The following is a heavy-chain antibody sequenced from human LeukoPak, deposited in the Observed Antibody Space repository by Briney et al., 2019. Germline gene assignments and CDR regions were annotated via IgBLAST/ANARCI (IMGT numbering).Heavy chain of an antibody. Sequence: SVKLSCKASGGTFSSYAISWVRQAPGQGLEWMGGIIPIFGTANCAQKFQGRVTITTDESTSTAYMELSSLRSEDTAVYYCARDSSGWYYFDYRGQGTLVTVSS. CDR3: ARDSSGWYYFDY. CDR1: GGTFSSYA. J-gene: IGHJ4*02. V-gene: IGHV1-69*05. CDR2: IIPIFGTA. D-gene: IGHD6-19*01.